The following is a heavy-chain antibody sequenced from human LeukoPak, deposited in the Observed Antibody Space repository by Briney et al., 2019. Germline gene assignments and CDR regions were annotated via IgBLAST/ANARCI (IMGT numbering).Heavy chain of an antibody. CDR3: ARKENVYYYFDY. V-gene: IGHV4-28*01. CDR1: GYSITSSSW. CDR2: IYHSGTT. Sequence: SETLSLTCAVSGYSITSSSWWGWIRQPPGKGLEWIGYIYHSGTTYYNPSLQSRVTMSVDTSKNQFSLRLSSVTAVDTAVYYCARKENVYYYFDYWGQGTLVTVSS. D-gene: IGHD3-10*01. J-gene: IGHJ4*02.